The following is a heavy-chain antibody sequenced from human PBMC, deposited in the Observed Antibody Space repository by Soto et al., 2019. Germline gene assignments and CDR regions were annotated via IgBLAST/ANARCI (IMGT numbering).Heavy chain of an antibody. J-gene: IGHJ4*02. CDR1: GGSFGKSA. CDR3: ATGVIWIGYFTADY. Sequence: SVKVSCKASGGSFGKSAINWVRQTPGQGLEWLGGFIPVYRTLNYAQKFQGRVTITADESTGTAYMTLSSLASDDTAVYYCATGVIWIGYFTADYWGQGALVTVSS. V-gene: IGHV1-69*13. CDR2: FIPVYRTL. D-gene: IGHD3-3*01.